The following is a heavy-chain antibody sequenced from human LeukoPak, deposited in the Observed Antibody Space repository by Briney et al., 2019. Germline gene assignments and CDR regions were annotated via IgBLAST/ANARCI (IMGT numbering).Heavy chain of an antibody. D-gene: IGHD6-13*01. V-gene: IGHV4-34*01. J-gene: IGHJ4*02. CDR1: SGSFSGDY. CDR3: VRQHLPEYYFDY. CDR2: VNHSGST. Sequence: SETLSLTCAVYSGSFSGDYWSWIRQPPGRGLEWIGEVNHSGSTNYNPSLKSRVTISVGTSKNQFSLKLTSVTAADTAVHYCVRQHLPEYYFDYWGQGTLVTVSS.